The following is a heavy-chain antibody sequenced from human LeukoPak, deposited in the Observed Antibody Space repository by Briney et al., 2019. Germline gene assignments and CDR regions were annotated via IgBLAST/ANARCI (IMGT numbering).Heavy chain of an antibody. CDR3: ARDRRAEWELLHYFDY. D-gene: IGHD1-26*01. Sequence: ASVKVSCKASGYTFTSDYMHWVRQAPGQGLEWMGIINPSGGSTSYAQKFQGRVTMTRDTSTSTVYMELSSLRSEDTAVYYCARDRRAEWELLHYFDYWGQGTLVTVSS. CDR1: GYTFTSDY. V-gene: IGHV1-46*01. CDR2: INPSGGST. J-gene: IGHJ4*02.